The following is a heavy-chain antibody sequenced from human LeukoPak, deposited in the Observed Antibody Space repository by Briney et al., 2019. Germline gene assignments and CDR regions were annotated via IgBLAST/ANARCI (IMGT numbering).Heavy chain of an antibody. D-gene: IGHD1-26*01. J-gene: IGHJ5*02. V-gene: IGHV4-59*01. Sequence: SETLSLTCAVSGGSISTYYWSWIRQPPGKGLEWIGYIHYTGNTNYSPSLKSRVTISLDTSKNQFSLKLSSVTAADTAVYYCAREGTGASRWFDPWGQGTLVTVSS. CDR1: GGSISTYY. CDR2: IHYTGNT. CDR3: AREGTGASRWFDP.